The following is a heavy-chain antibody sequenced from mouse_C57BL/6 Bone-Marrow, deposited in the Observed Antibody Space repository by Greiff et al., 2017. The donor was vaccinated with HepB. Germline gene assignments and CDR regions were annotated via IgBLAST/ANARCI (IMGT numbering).Heavy chain of an antibody. CDR3: ARGSYFDV. CDR1: GYTFTSYW. Sequence: VQLQQPGAELVKPGASVKLSCKASGYTFTSYWMHWVKQRPGHGLEWIGMIHPNSGSTNYNEKFKSKPTLTVDKSSSTAYMQLSSLTSEDSAVYYCARGSYFDVWGTGTSVTVSS. V-gene: IGHV1-64*01. CDR2: IHPNSGST. J-gene: IGHJ1*03.